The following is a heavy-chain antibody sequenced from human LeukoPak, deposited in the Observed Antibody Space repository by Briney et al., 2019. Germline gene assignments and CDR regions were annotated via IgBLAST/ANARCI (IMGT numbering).Heavy chain of an antibody. CDR1: GFTVNNNY. Sequence: PGGSLRLSCAASGFTVNNNYMSWVRQAPGKGLEWVSVIYSGGSTYYADFVKGRFTISRDNSKNTLYLQMNSLRAEDTAVYYCARDARVAGLDAFDIWGQGTMVTVSS. J-gene: IGHJ3*02. D-gene: IGHD6-19*01. CDR3: ARDARVAGLDAFDI. CDR2: IYSGGST. V-gene: IGHV3-53*01.